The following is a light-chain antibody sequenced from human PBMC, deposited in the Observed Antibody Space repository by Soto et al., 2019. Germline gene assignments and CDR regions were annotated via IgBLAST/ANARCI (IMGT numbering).Light chain of an antibody. CDR2: GNS. Sequence: QSVLTQPPSVSGDPGQRCTISCTGSSSNIGAGYDVHWYQQLPGTAPKLLIYGNSNRPSGVPDRFSGSKSGTSASLAITGLQAEDEADYYCQSYDSSLSGWVFGGGTQLTVL. CDR1: SSNIGAGYD. V-gene: IGLV1-40*01. J-gene: IGLJ3*02. CDR3: QSYDSSLSGWV.